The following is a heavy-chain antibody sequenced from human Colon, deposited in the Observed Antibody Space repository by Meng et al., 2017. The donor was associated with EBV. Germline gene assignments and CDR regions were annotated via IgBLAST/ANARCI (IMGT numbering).Heavy chain of an antibody. Sequence: QVQLTESGPGLAKPSETLSLTCTVSGDSVATGRYYWSWIRQPPGKGLEWIAYIYYIGGTNYNPSLKSRLTISLDTSKNQFSLSLRSVTAADTAVYYCARVSGRSFDPWGQGTLVTVSS. CDR3: ARVSGRSFDP. CDR2: IYYIGGT. D-gene: IGHD3-10*01. V-gene: IGHV4-61*01. J-gene: IGHJ5*02. CDR1: GDSVATGRYY.